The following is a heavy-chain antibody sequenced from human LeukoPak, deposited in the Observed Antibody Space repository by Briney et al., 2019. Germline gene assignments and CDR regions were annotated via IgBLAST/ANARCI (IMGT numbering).Heavy chain of an antibody. CDR1: GFTFSSYS. V-gene: IGHV3-21*01. CDR3: ARESIIPGYSSKIDP. CDR2: ISSSSSYI. D-gene: IGHD6-13*01. J-gene: IGHJ5*02. Sequence: GGSLRLSCAASGFTFSSYSMNWVRQAPGKGLEWVSSISSSSSYIFYADSVKGRFTISRDNAKNSLYLQMNSLRAEDTAVYYCARESIIPGYSSKIDPWGPGTLVPVSS.